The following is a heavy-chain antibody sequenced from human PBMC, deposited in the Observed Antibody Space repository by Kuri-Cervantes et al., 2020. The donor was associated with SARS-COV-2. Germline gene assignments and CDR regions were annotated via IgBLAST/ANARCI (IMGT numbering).Heavy chain of an antibody. Sequence: ASVKVSCKVSGYTLTELSMHWVRQAPGKGLEWMGGFDPEDGETIYAQKFQGRVTMTEDTSTDTAYMELRGLRSDDTAVYYCARVRTYCSSTSCYTGYFQHWGQGTLVTVSS. V-gene: IGHV1-24*01. CDR3: ARVRTYCSSTSCYTGYFQH. CDR1: GYTLTELS. J-gene: IGHJ1*01. D-gene: IGHD2-2*02. CDR2: FDPEDGET.